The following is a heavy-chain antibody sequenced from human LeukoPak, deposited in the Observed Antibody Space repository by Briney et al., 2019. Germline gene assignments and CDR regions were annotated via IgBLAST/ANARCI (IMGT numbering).Heavy chain of an antibody. V-gene: IGHV3-30*02. D-gene: IGHD2-2*01. CDR3: AKGYCSSTSCPYFDY. Sequence: GRSLRLSCAASGFTSSSYAMHWVRQAPGKGLEWVAFIRYDGSNKYYADSVKGRFTISRDNSKNTLYLQMNSLRAEDTAVYYCAKGYCSSTSCPYFDYWGQGTLVTVSS. CDR1: GFTSSSYA. J-gene: IGHJ4*02. CDR2: IRYDGSNK.